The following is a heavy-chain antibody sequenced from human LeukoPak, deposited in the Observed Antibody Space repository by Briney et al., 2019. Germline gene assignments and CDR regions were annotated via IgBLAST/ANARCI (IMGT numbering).Heavy chain of an antibody. CDR3: ARGSGWPYYFDY. D-gene: IGHD6-19*01. V-gene: IGHV3-30*03. CDR2: ISYHGSAK. J-gene: IGHJ4*02. Sequence: GGSLRLSCVVSGFTISSHGMHWVRQAPGKGLEWVAMISYHGSAKYYGDSVQGRFTISRDISENTLYLQMDSLRAEDTAVYYCARGSGWPYYFDYWGQGTLVTVSS. CDR1: GFTISSHG.